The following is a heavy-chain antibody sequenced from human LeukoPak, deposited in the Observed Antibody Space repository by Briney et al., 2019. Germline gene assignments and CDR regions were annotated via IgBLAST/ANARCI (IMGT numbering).Heavy chain of an antibody. Sequence: SETLSLTCAVYGGSFTIYSWTWIRQSPGKGLEWIGEINHSGNTNYNPSLKSRVTISVDTSKNQFSLKLSSVTAADTAVYYCAREGIAVAGDFDYWGQGTLVTVSS. CDR3: AREGIAVAGDFDY. CDR1: GGSFTIYS. V-gene: IGHV4-34*01. CDR2: INHSGNT. J-gene: IGHJ4*02. D-gene: IGHD6-19*01.